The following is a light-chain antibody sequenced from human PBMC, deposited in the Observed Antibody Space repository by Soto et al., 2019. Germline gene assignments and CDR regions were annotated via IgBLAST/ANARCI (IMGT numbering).Light chain of an antibody. CDR3: SSYTASSTLYV. V-gene: IGLV2-14*03. J-gene: IGLJ1*01. Sequence: QSALTQPASVSGSPGQSITISCTGTSRDIGGYNFVSWYQLYPGKAPKLMIYDVSDRPSGVSIRFSGSKSGNTASLTISGLQAEDEADYYCSSYTASSTLYVFGTGTKVTVL. CDR1: SRDIGGYNF. CDR2: DVS.